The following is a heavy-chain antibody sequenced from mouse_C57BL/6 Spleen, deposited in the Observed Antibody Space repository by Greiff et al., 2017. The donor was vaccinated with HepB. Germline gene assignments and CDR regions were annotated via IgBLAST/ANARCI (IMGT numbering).Heavy chain of an antibody. CDR2: INPGSGGT. D-gene: IGHD2-1*01. J-gene: IGHJ2*01. V-gene: IGHV1-54*01. CDR1: GYAFTNYL. CDR3: ARRNYRYYFDY. Sequence: VQLQQSGAELVRPGTSVKVSCKASGYAFTNYLIEWVKQRPGQGLEWIGVINPGSGGTNYNEKFEGKATLTADKSSSTAYMQLSSLTSEDSAVYFCARRNYRYYFDYWGQGTTLTVSS.